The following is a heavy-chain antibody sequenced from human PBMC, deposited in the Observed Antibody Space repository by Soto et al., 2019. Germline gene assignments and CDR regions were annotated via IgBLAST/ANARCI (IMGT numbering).Heavy chain of an antibody. CDR3: ARSHPYIVVVPAATGTVFDH. J-gene: IGHJ4*02. CDR2: IYYSGST. CDR1: GGSISSSSYY. D-gene: IGHD2-2*01. V-gene: IGHV4-39*01. Sequence: SETLSLTCTVSGGSISSSSYYCGWIRQPPGKGLEWIGSIYYSGSTYYNPSLKSRVTISVDTSKNQFSLKLSSVTAADTAVYYCARSHPYIVVVPAATGTVFDHWGQGTLVTVSS.